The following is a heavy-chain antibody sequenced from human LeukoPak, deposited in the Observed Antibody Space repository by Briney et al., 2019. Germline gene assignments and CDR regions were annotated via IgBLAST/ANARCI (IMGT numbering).Heavy chain of an antibody. CDR1: GFTFSSYS. D-gene: IGHD3-10*01. J-gene: IGHJ4*02. Sequence: GGSLRLSCAASGFTFSSYSMNWVRHAPGEGLEWDSYISSNSRYIYYADSVKGRFTISRDNAKNSLYLQMNSLRTEDAAVYYCARGPGGSGSYYDYWGQGTLVTVSS. CDR2: ISSNSRYI. V-gene: IGHV3-21*01. CDR3: ARGPGGSGSYYDY.